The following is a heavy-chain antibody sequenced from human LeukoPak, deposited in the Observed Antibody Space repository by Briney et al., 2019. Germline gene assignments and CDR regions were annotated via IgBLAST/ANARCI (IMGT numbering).Heavy chain of an antibody. V-gene: IGHV4-4*07. Sequence: SETLSLTCTVSGGSVSTYYWSWIRQPAGKGLEWIGRFYTSGSTSYNPSLKSRVSMSVDTSKNHFSLNLTSVTAADTAVYYCAKVAGSRYFDIWGRGPLVTVSS. D-gene: IGHD6-19*01. CDR2: FYTSGST. CDR1: GGSVSTYY. CDR3: AKVAGSRYFDI. J-gene: IGHJ2*01.